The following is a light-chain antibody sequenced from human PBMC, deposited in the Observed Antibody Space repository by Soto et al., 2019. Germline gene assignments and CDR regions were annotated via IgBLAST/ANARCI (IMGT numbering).Light chain of an antibody. V-gene: IGLV1-40*01. CDR2: GNS. CDR1: SSNIGAGYD. Sequence: QSVLTQPPSVSGAPGQRVTISCTGSSSNIGAGYDVHGYQQLPGTAPKLLIYGNSNRPSGVPDRFSGSKSGTSASLAITGLQAEDEADYYCQSYESSLSGWVFGGGTKLTVL. J-gene: IGLJ3*02. CDR3: QSYESSLSGWV.